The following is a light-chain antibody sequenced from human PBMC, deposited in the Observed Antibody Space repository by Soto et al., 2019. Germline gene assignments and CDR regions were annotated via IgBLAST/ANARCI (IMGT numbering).Light chain of an antibody. CDR3: SSYTSSSTYV. Sequence: QSALTQPASVSGSPGQSITISCTGTSSDVDGYKYVSWYQQHPGKAPKLMIYEVSNRPSGVSNRFSGSQSGNTASLTISGLQAEDEADYYCSSYTSSSTYVFGTGTKVTVL. CDR2: EVS. V-gene: IGLV2-14*01. J-gene: IGLJ1*01. CDR1: SSDVDGYKY.